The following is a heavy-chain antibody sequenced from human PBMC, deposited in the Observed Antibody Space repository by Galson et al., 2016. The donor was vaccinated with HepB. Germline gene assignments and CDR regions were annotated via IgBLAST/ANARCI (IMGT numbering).Heavy chain of an antibody. V-gene: IGHV3-33*01. CDR1: GFTFSRYG. CDR2: IWAAGTKK. D-gene: IGHD6-6*01. Sequence: SLRLSCAASGFTFSRYGMHWVRQAPGKGLEWVAVIWAAGTKKDYADPVKGRFTISRDNSKNTLYLQMNSLRAEDTAVYYCATDYGSSPVDYWGQGTLVTVSS. J-gene: IGHJ4*02. CDR3: ATDYGSSPVDY.